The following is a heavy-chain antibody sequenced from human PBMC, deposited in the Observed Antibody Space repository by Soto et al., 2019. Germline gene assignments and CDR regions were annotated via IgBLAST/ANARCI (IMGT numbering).Heavy chain of an antibody. CDR3: AGWFGENYYYYGMDV. CDR2: IYYSGST. D-gene: IGHD3-10*01. V-gene: IGHV4-59*08. J-gene: IGHJ6*02. CDR1: GVSISSYY. Sequence: SETLSLTCSVSGVSISSYYWTWIRQPPGKGLEWIGYIYYSGSTNYNPSLKSRVTISVDTSKNQFSLKLSSVTAADTAVYYCAGWFGENYYYYGMDVWGQGTMVTVSS.